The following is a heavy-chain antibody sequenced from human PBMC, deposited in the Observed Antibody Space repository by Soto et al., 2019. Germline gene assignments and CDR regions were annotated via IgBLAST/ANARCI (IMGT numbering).Heavy chain of an antibody. V-gene: IGHV4-30-2*01. Sequence: QLQLQESGSGLVKPSQTLSLTCAVSGGSISSGGYSWSWIRQPPGKGLEWIGYIYHSGSTYYNPSLKSRVTISVDSSQTHFSLTLSSVTAADTAVYYCARAGGLGAVAADYWGQGTLVTVSS. CDR2: IYHSGST. J-gene: IGHJ4*02. CDR1: GGSISSGGYS. D-gene: IGHD6-19*01. CDR3: ARAGGLGAVAADY.